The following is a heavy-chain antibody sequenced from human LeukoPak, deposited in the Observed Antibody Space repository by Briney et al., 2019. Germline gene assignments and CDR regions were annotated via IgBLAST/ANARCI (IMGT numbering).Heavy chain of an antibody. J-gene: IGHJ3*02. CDR1: GGSISSYY. CDR3: ARTTYYDFWSGYYGAFDI. Sequence: SETLSLTCTVSGGSISSYYWSWIRQPPGKGLEWIGEINHSGSTNYNPSLKSRVTISVDTSKNQFSLKLSSVTAADTAVYYCARTTYYDFWSGYYGAFDIWGQGTMVTVSS. CDR2: INHSGST. V-gene: IGHV4-34*01. D-gene: IGHD3-3*01.